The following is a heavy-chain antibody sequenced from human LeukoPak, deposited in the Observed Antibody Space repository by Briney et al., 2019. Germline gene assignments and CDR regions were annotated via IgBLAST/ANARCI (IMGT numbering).Heavy chain of an antibody. Sequence: PGGSLRLSCAASESTFSKFWMHRVRQAPGKGLVWVSGINRDGSTTTYADSVKGRFTVSRDNAKNTLYLQMNSLRAEDTAVYYCARGNYYGMDVWGQGTTVTVSS. D-gene: IGHD2/OR15-2a*01. CDR1: ESTFSKFW. J-gene: IGHJ6*02. V-gene: IGHV3-74*03. CDR2: INRDGSTT. CDR3: ARGNYYGMDV.